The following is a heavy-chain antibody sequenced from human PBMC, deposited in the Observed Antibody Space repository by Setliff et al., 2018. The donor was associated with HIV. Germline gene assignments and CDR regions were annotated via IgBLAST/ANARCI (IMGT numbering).Heavy chain of an antibody. CDR1: GYTFTSYY. V-gene: IGHV1-46*01. CDR3: ARGRYHGFGSYGDS. D-gene: IGHD3-10*01. J-gene: IGHJ4*02. CDR2: LNPSGDST. Sequence: ASVMVSCKASGYTFTSYYVHWVRQAPGQGLEWMGILNPSGDSTAYAQKFQGRVTMTRDTSTSTVYMELSSLKSDDTAVYYCARGRYHGFGSYGDSWGQGTQVTVSS.